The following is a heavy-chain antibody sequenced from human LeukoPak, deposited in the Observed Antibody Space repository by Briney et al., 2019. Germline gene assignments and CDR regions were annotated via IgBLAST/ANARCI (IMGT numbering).Heavy chain of an antibody. CDR3: ARTYSSSSTVGHLY. Sequence: SVKVSCKASGYTFTSYGISWVRQAPGQGLEWMGGIIPIFGTANYAQKFQGRVTITADESTSTAYMELSSLRSEDTAVYYCARTYSSSSTVGHLYWGQGTLVTVSS. V-gene: IGHV1-69*13. CDR1: GYTFTSYG. D-gene: IGHD6-6*01. CDR2: IIPIFGTA. J-gene: IGHJ4*02.